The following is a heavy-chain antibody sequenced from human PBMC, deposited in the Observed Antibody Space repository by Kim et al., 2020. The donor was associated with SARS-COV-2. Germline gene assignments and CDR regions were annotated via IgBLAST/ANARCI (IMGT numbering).Heavy chain of an antibody. D-gene: IGHD6-13*01. J-gene: IGHJ4*02. CDR2: SNK. V-gene: IGHV3-33*01. Sequence: SNKDDADAVKGRFTISRDNSKNTLYLHINSRRAEDTAVDYCAREQLVQIDYWGQGTLVTVSS. CDR3: AREQLVQIDY.